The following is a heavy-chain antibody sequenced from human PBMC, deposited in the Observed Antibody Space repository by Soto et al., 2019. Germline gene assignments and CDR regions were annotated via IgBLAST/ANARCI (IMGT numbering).Heavy chain of an antibody. J-gene: IGHJ4*02. Sequence: SETLSLTCAVSGGSISSTNWWSWVRQPPAKGLEWIGEIYNSGSTNYNPSLKSRVTISVDGSKNDFSLKLDSVTAADTAVYYCARGSTGNLDYWGLGTLVTVSS. V-gene: IGHV4-4*02. D-gene: IGHD1-1*01. CDR1: GGSISSTNW. CDR3: ARGSTGNLDY. CDR2: IYNSGST.